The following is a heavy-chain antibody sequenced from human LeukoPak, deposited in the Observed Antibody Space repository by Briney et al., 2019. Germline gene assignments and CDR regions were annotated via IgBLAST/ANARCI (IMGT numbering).Heavy chain of an antibody. D-gene: IGHD3-10*01. CDR3: AKDRVVRGVINYFDY. V-gene: IGHV3-9*01. Sequence: GGSLRLSCAASGFTFDDYAMHWVRQAPGKGLEWVSGISWNSGSIGYADSVKGRFTISRDNAKNSLYLQMNSLRAEDTALYYCAKDRVVRGVINYFDYWGQGTLVTVSS. J-gene: IGHJ4*02. CDR1: GFTFDDYA. CDR2: ISWNSGSI.